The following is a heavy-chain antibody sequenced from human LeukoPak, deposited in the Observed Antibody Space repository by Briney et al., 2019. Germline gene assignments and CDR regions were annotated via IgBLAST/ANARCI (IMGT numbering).Heavy chain of an antibody. J-gene: IGHJ4*03. D-gene: IGHD2-21*02. Sequence: ASVKVSCKASGYTFTSYDMHWVRQAPGQGLEWMRIINPSGDSTSYAQKFQGRVTMTRDTSTSTVYMELSSLRSEDTAVYYCASVLYCGADCYSGRYFFDYWGQGTTVTVSS. CDR1: GYTFTSYD. CDR3: ASVLYCGADCYSGRYFFDY. V-gene: IGHV1-46*01. CDR2: INPSGDST.